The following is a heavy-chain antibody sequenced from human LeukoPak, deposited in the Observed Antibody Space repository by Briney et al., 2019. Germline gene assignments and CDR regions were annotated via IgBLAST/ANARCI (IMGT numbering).Heavy chain of an antibody. J-gene: IGHJ4*02. Sequence: PETPSLSCTLSRDSVSTSEYYSGRIRHPPVKGLECIGDVFYTGKTTYNPSLRSRATISIDTSKDQFSLKLTYVTAADSAIYYCARVFDSWGQGTLVTVSS. CDR1: RDSVSTSEYY. V-gene: IGHV4-39*07. CDR3: ARVFDS. CDR2: VFYTGKT.